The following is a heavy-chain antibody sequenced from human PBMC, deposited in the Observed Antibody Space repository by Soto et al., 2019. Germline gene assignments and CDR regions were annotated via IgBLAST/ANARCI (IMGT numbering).Heavy chain of an antibody. Sequence: QMQLQESGPGLVKPSATLSLTCAVSSASISSEQWGSWVHQPPGKGLEWIGDIHHTGRTNNNPSLKSGVTMSVDKSKNQCSLNLTSVTAADTAVYYCARSFGWYAIDQWGQGTLVTVSS. D-gene: IGHD6-19*01. J-gene: IGHJ4*02. V-gene: IGHV4-4*02. CDR2: IHHTGRT. CDR3: ARSFGWYAIDQ. CDR1: SASISSEQW.